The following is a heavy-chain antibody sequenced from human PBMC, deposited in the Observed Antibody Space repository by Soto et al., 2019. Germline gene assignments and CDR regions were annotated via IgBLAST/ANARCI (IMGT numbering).Heavy chain of an antibody. J-gene: IGHJ5*02. CDR3: ARALGYCSGGSCYYNWFDP. D-gene: IGHD2-15*01. CDR1: GGSISSYY. CDR2: IYTSGST. Sequence: QVQLQESGPGLVKPSETLSLTCTVSGGSISSYYWSWIRQPAGKGLEWIGRIYTSGSTNYNPSLKSRVTMSVDTSMNQFSLKLSSVTAADTAVYYCARALGYCSGGSCYYNWFDPWGQGTLVTVSS. V-gene: IGHV4-4*07.